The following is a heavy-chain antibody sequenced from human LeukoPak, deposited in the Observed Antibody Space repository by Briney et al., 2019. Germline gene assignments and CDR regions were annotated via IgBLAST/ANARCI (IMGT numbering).Heavy chain of an antibody. J-gene: IGHJ6*03. D-gene: IGHD3-10*01. CDR3: ARQTGYGSGSYFNYYYYYYMDV. Sequence: SETLSLTCTVSGGSISSYYWSWIRQPAGKGLEWIGYIYTSGSTNYNPSLKSRVTISVDTSKNQFSLKLSSVTAADTAVYYCARQTGYGSGSYFNYYYYYYMDVWGKGTTVTVSS. CDR1: GGSISSYY. V-gene: IGHV4-4*09. CDR2: IYTSGST.